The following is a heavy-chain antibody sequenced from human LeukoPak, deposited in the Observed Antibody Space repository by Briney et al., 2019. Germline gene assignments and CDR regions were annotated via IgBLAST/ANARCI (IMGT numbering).Heavy chain of an antibody. J-gene: IGHJ6*03. CDR3: ARSLLYYYYMDV. Sequence: PGGSLRLSCAASGFTFSSYSMNWVRQAPGKGLEWVSYISSSSSTIYYADSVKGRFTISRDNAKNSLYLQMNSLRAEDTAVYYCARSLLYYYYMDVWGKGTTVTVS. D-gene: IGHD2-21*01. CDR2: ISSSSSTI. V-gene: IGHV3-48*01. CDR1: GFTFSSYS.